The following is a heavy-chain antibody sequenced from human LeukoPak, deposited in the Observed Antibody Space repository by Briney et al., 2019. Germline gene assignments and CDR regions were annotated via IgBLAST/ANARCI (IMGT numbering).Heavy chain of an antibody. V-gene: IGHV4-31*03. Sequence: PSETLSLSCTVSGGSISSGGYYWSWIRQHPGKGLEWIGYIYYSGSTYYNPSLKSRVTISVDTSKNQFSLKLSSVTAADTAVYYCARDRWSSSPYHYYGMDVWGQGTTVTVSS. CDR3: ARDRWSSSPYHYYGMDV. CDR1: GGSISSGGYY. J-gene: IGHJ6*02. D-gene: IGHD6-6*01. CDR2: IYYSGST.